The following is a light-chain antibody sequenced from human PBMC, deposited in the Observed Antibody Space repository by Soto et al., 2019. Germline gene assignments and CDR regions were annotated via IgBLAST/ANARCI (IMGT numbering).Light chain of an antibody. CDR2: SNN. CDR1: SSNIGSNT. Sequence: QSVLTQPPSASGTPGQRVTISCSGSSSNIGSNTVNWYQQLPGTAPKLLIYSNNQRPSGVPDRFSGSKSGTPASLAISGLQSEDEADYYCAAWDDSLNALFGGGTQLTVL. J-gene: IGLJ2*01. V-gene: IGLV1-44*01. CDR3: AAWDDSLNAL.